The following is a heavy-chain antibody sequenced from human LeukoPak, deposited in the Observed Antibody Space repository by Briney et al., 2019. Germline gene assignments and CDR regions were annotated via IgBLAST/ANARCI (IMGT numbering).Heavy chain of an antibody. CDR3: ARDLTGYSEFDY. Sequence: SETLSLTCTVSGGSISSGSYYWSWIRQPAGKGLEWIGRIYASGSTNYNPSLKSRVTISVDTSKNQFSLELSSVTAADTAVYYCARDLTGYSEFDYWGQGTLVTVSS. CDR1: GGSISSGSYY. V-gene: IGHV4-61*02. J-gene: IGHJ4*02. CDR2: IYASGST. D-gene: IGHD3-9*01.